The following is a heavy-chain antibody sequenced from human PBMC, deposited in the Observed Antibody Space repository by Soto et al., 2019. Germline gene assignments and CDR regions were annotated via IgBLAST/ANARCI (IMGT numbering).Heavy chain of an antibody. J-gene: IGHJ4*02. Sequence: SETLSLTCTVSGGSINDFYWTWIRRPPGKALEWIGYIYYSGSTDYNPSLKGRVTISVDTSKNQFSLKLRSVTAADTAVYYCARVGGVAARTFDYWGQGTLVTVSS. CDR3: ARVGGVAARTFDY. V-gene: IGHV4-59*01. CDR1: GGSINDFY. CDR2: IYYSGST. D-gene: IGHD6-6*01.